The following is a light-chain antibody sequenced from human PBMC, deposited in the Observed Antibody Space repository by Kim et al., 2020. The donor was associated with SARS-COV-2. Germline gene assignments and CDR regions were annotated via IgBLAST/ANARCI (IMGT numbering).Light chain of an antibody. CDR3: SSYTSTSTKV. V-gene: IGLV2-14*04. Sequence: GQSFTISCSGTSSDVGGYDYVSWYQQHPGKAPKLIIYDVNKWPSGVSNRFSGSKSGNTASLTISGLQTEDEADYYCSSYTSTSTKVFGTGTKVTVL. J-gene: IGLJ1*01. CDR2: DVN. CDR1: SSDVGGYDY.